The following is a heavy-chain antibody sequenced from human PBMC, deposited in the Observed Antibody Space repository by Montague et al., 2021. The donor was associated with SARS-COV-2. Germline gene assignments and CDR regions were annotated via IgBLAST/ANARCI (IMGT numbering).Heavy chain of an antibody. D-gene: IGHD3-3*01. V-gene: IGHV4-34*01. Sequence: SETLSLTCAVYGGSFSDYYWTWIRQSPGTGLEWIGEINHSGSSNYNPSLKNRVTISVDRSKNQNSLNLTSVTAADTATYYCARGQVTIFAVLIMLSAAGAFDVWGQGTTVTVSS. CDR3: ARGQVTIFAVLIMLSAAGAFDV. J-gene: IGHJ3*01. CDR1: GGSFSDYY. CDR2: INHSGSS.